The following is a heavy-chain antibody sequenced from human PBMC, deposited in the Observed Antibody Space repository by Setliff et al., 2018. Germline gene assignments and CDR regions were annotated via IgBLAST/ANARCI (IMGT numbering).Heavy chain of an antibody. CDR3: ARLGRYDAFDI. CDR1: GYSFTNYW. Sequence: GESLKISCKRSGYSFTNYWIGWVRQMLGKGLEWMGIIYPGDSDTRYSPSFQGQVTISADKSISTAYLQWSSLKASDTAIYYCARLGRYDAFDIWGQGTVVTVSS. D-gene: IGHD3-16*01. J-gene: IGHJ3*02. V-gene: IGHV5-51*01. CDR2: IYPGDSDT.